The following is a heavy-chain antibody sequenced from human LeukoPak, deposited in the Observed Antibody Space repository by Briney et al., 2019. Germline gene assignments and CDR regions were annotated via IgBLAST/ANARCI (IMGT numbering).Heavy chain of an antibody. V-gene: IGHV3-7*01. D-gene: IGHD3-9*01. Sequence: GGSLRLSCAASGFTFSSYWMSWVRQAPGKGLEWVANIKQDGSEKYYVDSVKGRFTISRDNAKNSWYLQMNSLRAEDTAVYYCARDLTYYDILTGYYNPAFFDYWGQGTLVTVSS. CDR2: IKQDGSEK. CDR3: ARDLTYYDILTGYYNPAFFDY. J-gene: IGHJ4*02. CDR1: GFTFSSYW.